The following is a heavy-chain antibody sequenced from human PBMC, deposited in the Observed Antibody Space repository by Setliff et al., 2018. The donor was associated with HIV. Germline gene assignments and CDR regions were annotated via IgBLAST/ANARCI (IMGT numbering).Heavy chain of an antibody. Sequence: PSETLSLTCTVSGGSLRTFHWTWLRQAPGKGLEWLGQIYDVGVTNYTPPLKNRVTISLDPSQTRCSLTLASVTATDTAVYFCAKRRGSGTLYAAFDPWGQGILVTVSS. CDR1: GGSLRTFH. CDR3: AKRRGSGTLYAAFDP. J-gene: IGHJ5*02. V-gene: IGHV4-59*08. D-gene: IGHD3-10*01. CDR2: IYDVGVT.